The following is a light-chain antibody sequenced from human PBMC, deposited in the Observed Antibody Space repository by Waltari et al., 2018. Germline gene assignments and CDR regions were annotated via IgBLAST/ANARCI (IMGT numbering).Light chain of an antibody. J-gene: IGKJ2*01. CDR1: QRLINRSHNKNY. V-gene: IGKV4-1*01. CDR3: QQFYGPPYT. CDR2: WAS. Sequence: DIVMTQSPDSLAVSLGDGATITCTSRQRLINRSHNKNYLAWYQKKPGQPPKLLIFWASTRESGVPDRFSASASGTDFTLTISSLQGEDVAVYYCQQFYGPPYTFGQGTKLEIK.